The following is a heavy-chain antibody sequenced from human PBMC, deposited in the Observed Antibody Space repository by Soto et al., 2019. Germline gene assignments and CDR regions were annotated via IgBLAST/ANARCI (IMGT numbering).Heavy chain of an antibody. D-gene: IGHD4-17*01. CDR2: IIPILGIA. V-gene: IGHV1-69*08. CDR3: ARDRESPHDYGDQPARMDV. Sequence: QVQLVQSGAEVKKPGSSVKVSCKASGGTFSSYTISWVRQAPGQGLEWMGRIIPILGIANYAQKFQGRVTMTADKSTSTAYMELSSMRSEDTAVYYCARDRESPHDYGDQPARMDVWGKGTTVTVSS. J-gene: IGHJ6*03. CDR1: GGTFSSYT.